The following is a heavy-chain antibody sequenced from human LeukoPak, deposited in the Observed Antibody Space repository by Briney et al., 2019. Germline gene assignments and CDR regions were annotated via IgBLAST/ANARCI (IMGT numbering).Heavy chain of an antibody. CDR1: GGTFSSYA. CDR2: IISIFGTA. CDR3: ARDYYDSSGTHE. D-gene: IGHD3-22*01. Sequence: AASVKVSCKASGGTFSSYAISWVRQAPGQGLEWMGRIISIFGTANYAQKFQGRVTITTDESTSTAYMELSSLRSEDTAVYYCARDYYDSSGTHEWGQGTLVTVSS. V-gene: IGHV1-69*05. J-gene: IGHJ4*02.